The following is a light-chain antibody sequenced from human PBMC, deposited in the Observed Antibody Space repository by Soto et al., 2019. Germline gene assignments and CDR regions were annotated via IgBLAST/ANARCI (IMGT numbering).Light chain of an antibody. Sequence: EIVMTQSPAILSVSPGERATLSCRASQSVSSNLAWFQQKPGQTPRLLFNGASTRATGIPARFTGSGSGTEFILTISSLQSEDFAVYYCQQYVNWPLTFGGGTKV. V-gene: IGKV3-15*01. J-gene: IGKJ4*01. CDR3: QQYVNWPLT. CDR2: GAS. CDR1: QSVSSN.